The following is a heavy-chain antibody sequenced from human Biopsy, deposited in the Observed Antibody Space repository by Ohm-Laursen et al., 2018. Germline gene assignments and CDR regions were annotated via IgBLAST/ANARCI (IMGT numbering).Heavy chain of an antibody. CDR1: GDSVSSGSFY. CDR2: IYDRGSTA. D-gene: IGHD6-19*01. Sequence: GTLSLTCTVSGDSVSSGSFYWTWLRQPPGQGLEYIGYIYDRGSTANYNPSLESRVTMSVDMPKNQFSLKLSSVTVADTATYYCARGMRSSGWPYFDSWGQGTLVTVSS. J-gene: IGHJ4*02. CDR3: ARGMRSSGWPYFDS. V-gene: IGHV4-61*01.